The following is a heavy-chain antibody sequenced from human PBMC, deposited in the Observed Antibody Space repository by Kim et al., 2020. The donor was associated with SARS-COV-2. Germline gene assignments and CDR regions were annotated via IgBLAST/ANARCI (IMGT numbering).Heavy chain of an antibody. J-gene: IGHJ4*02. D-gene: IGHD3-9*01. V-gene: IGHV4-39*01. CDR3: ARHPVLQYFDWLPTGRDH. CDR2: IYYSGST. CDR1: GDSISSNSYF. Sequence: SETLSLTCTVSGDSISSNSYFWGWIRQPPGKGLEWIGTIYYSGSTYYNPSLKSRVTISVDTSKNQFSLKLSSVTAADTAVYYCARHPVLQYFDWLPTGRDHWGRGTLVTVSS.